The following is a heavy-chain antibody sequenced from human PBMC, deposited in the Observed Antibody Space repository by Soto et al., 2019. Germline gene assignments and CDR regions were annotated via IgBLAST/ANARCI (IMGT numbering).Heavy chain of an antibody. V-gene: IGHV5-51*01. CDR2: IYPGDSES. Sequence: PGESLKISWQGLGYIFTSYWIGWVRQTPGKGVEWMGIIYPGDSESRYSPSFQGQVTMSVDKSTTTAYLQWTSLKASDTDMYYCARLVYGGNPPRMDVWGQGTTVIVSS. J-gene: IGHJ6*02. D-gene: IGHD4-17*01. CDR1: GYIFTSYW. CDR3: ARLVYGGNPPRMDV.